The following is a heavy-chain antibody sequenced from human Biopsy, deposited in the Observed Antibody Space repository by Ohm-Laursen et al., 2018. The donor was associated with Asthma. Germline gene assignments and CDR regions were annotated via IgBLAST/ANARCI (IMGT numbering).Heavy chain of an antibody. V-gene: IGHV3-9*01. CDR3: AKVRSDWVITESFDY. CDR1: GFKFDEYT. Sequence: SLRLSCTASGFKFDEYTMHWVRQAPGKGLEWVSGISWNSATIGYADSVEGRFTISRDNAKNSVFLHMDSLRPEDTAFYYCAKVRSDWVITESFDYWGQGVLVTVSS. J-gene: IGHJ4*02. CDR2: ISWNSATI. D-gene: IGHD3-22*01.